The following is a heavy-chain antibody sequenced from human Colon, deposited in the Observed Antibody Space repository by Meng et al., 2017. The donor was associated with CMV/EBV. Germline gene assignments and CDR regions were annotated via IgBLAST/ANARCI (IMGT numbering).Heavy chain of an antibody. CDR2: ISSDGITK. D-gene: IGHD6-19*01. V-gene: IGHV3-30-3*01. J-gene: IGHJ4*02. Sequence: GESLKISCTASGFTFNIYTFHWVRQAPAKGLGWVALISSDGITKYYADSVKGRFTISSDTAKNTVYLQMTSLRVEDTALYYCPRYNNGWWSLDSWGPGTLVTVSS. CDR1: GFTFNIYT. CDR3: PRYNNGWWSLDS.